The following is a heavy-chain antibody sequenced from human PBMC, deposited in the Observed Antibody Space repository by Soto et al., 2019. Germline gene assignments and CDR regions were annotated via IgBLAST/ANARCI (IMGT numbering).Heavy chain of an antibody. J-gene: IGHJ4*02. CDR1: GGTFSSYA. Sequence: QVQLVQSGAEVKKPGSSVKVSCKASGGTFSSYAISWVRQAPGQGLEWMGGIIPIFGTANYAQKFQGRVTITADESPSTAYMELSSLRSEDTAVYYCARSRYYYDSSGYYYFDYWGQGTLVTVSS. CDR3: ARSRYYYDSSGYYYFDY. CDR2: IIPIFGTA. D-gene: IGHD3-22*01. V-gene: IGHV1-69*12.